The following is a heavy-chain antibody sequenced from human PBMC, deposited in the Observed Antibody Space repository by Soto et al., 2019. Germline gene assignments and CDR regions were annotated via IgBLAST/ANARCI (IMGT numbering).Heavy chain of an antibody. J-gene: IGHJ5*02. CDR3: VREELFLEWFPGFDL. V-gene: IGHV3-74*03. CDR2: VNSEGSDT. CDR1: GFTFNTHW. Sequence: EVQVVESGGGVVQPGGSLRLSCAASGFTFNTHWMHWFRQAPGKGLVWVSGVNSEGSDTKYADSVRGRITIFIENAKNMVYLEMNSLRVEDTAVYYCVREELFLEWFPGFDLWGQGTRVTVSS. D-gene: IGHD3-3*01.